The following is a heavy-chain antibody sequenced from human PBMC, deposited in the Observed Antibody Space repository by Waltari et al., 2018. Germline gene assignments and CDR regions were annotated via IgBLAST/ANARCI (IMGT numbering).Heavy chain of an antibody. D-gene: IGHD2-15*01. CDR2: TNRSGRK. J-gene: IGHJ4*02. CDR3: ARDRGRGIYLDT. Sequence: QLQLQQSGPGLVKPSEFLSPTCTVSGDSMSSSYWWSWVRQSPKKGREWIGKTNRSGRKKYHPAFESRIIVSIDSSNNPFSLKLLSATAADTAVYYCARDRGRGIYLDTWGQGTLVTVSP. V-gene: IGHV4-4*02. CDR1: GDSMSSSYW.